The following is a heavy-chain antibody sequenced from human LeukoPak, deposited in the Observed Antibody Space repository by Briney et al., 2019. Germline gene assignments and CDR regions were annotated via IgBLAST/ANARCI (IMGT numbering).Heavy chain of an antibody. CDR2: IYYSGST. V-gene: IGHV4-59*01. Sequence: SSETLSLTCTVSGGSISSYYWSWIRQPPGKGLEWIGYIYYSGSTNYNPSLKSRVTISVDTSKNQFSLKLSSVTAADTAVYYCASGNYDSSGYYYRGYYYYGMDVWGQGTTVTVSS. CDR3: ASGNYDSSGYYYRGYYYYGMDV. CDR1: GGSISSYY. D-gene: IGHD3-22*01. J-gene: IGHJ6*02.